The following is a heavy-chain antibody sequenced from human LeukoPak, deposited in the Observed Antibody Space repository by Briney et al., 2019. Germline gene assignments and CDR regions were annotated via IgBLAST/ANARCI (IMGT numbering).Heavy chain of an antibody. CDR2: INPSGGST. J-gene: IGHJ4*02. Sequence: ASVKVYCKASGYTFTSYYMHWVRQAPGQGLEWMGIINPSGGSTSYAQKFQGRVTMTRDTSTSTVYMELSSLRSEDTAVYYCARDGAYYDSSGRPPSLYYFDYWGQGTLVTVSS. CDR1: GYTFTSYY. D-gene: IGHD3-22*01. CDR3: ARDGAYYDSSGRPPSLYYFDY. V-gene: IGHV1-46*01.